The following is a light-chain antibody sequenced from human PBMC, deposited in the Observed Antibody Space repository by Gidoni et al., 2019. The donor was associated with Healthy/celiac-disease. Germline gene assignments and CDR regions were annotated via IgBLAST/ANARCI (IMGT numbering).Light chain of an antibody. Sequence: DIQMTQSPSTLSASVGDRATITCRASQSISSWLAWYQQKPGKAPKLLIYKASSLESGAPSRFSGSGSGTEFTLTISSLQPDDFATYYCQQYNSYPWTFGQGTKVEIK. CDR1: QSISSW. J-gene: IGKJ1*01. CDR2: KAS. CDR3: QQYNSYPWT. V-gene: IGKV1-5*03.